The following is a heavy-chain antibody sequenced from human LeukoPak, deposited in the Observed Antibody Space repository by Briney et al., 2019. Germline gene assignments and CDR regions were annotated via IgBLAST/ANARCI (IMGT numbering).Heavy chain of an antibody. V-gene: IGHV3-21*01. D-gene: IGHD3-22*01. Sequence: PGGTLRLSCAGSEFTFSTYGMSWVRQAPGKGLEWVSSISSSSSYIYYADSVKGRFTISRDNAKNSLYLQMNSLRAEDTAVYYCARVGHYDSSGYYEAPRYYYYMDVWGKGTTVTISS. CDR2: ISSSSSYI. CDR3: ARVGHYDSSGYYEAPRYYYYMDV. CDR1: EFTFSTYG. J-gene: IGHJ6*03.